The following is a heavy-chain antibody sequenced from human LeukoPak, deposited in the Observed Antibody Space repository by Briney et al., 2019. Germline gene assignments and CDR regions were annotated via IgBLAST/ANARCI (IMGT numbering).Heavy chain of an antibody. CDR2: VSYSGRP. CDR3: ARVGDYSSSWYDLLYFDS. CDR1: GGSAGSSPYY. J-gene: IGHJ4*02. D-gene: IGHD6-13*01. Sequence: PSETLSLTCTVAGGSAGSSPYYWAWVLQPPGRELDWIGSVSYSGRPSYTPSLESRVTISVHTSKNQFFLTFNAVTAADTTTYYCARVGDYSSSWYDLLYFDSWGPGTMVTVSS. V-gene: IGHV4-39*07.